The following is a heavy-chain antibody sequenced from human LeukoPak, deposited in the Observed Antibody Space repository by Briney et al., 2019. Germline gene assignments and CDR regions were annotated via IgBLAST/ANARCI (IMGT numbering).Heavy chain of an antibody. J-gene: IGHJ4*02. D-gene: IGHD5-18*01. V-gene: IGHV3-21*01. CDR3: ARAGSAGSYGCLGY. CDR2: ISSSSSYI. CDR1: GFAFKNAW. Sequence: TGGSLRLSCAASGFAFKNAWMSWVRQAPGKGLEWVSSISSSSSYIYYADSVKGRFTISRDNAKNSLYLQMNSLRAEDTAVYYCARAGSAGSYGCLGYWGQGTLVTVSS.